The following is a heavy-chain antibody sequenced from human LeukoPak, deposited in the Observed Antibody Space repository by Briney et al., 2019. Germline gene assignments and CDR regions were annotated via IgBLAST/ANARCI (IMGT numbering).Heavy chain of an antibody. CDR2: IYYSGST. V-gene: IGHV4-39*01. CDR1: GGSISSSSYY. Sequence: NPSETLSLTCTVSGGSISSSSYYWGWIRQPPGKGLEWIGSIYYSGSTYYNPSLKSRVTISVDTSKNQFSLKLSSVTAADTAVYYCARTRYGGNSRGSGYFQHWGQGTLVTVSS. D-gene: IGHD4-23*01. CDR3: ARTRYGGNSRGSGYFQH. J-gene: IGHJ1*01.